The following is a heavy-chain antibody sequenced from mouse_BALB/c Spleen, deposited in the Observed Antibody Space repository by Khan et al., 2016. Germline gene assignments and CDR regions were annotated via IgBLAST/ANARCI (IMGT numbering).Heavy chain of an antibody. Sequence: EVELVESGGGLVQPGGSMKLSCVASGFTFSNYWMNWVRQSPEKGLEWVAEIRLKSNNYATHYAESVKGRFTISRDDSKSSVDLQMNNLRAEDTGIYYCTRDGYFDVWGAGTTVTVSS. V-gene: IGHV6-6*02. CDR1: GFTFSNYW. CDR2: IRLKSNNYAT. J-gene: IGHJ1*01. CDR3: TRDGYFDV.